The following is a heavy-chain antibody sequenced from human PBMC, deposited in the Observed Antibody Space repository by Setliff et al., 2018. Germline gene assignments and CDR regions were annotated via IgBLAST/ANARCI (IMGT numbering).Heavy chain of an antibody. D-gene: IGHD5-18*01. CDR2: IIPVFGAT. J-gene: IGHJ4*02. Sequence: SVKVSCKASGGSFNTYAISWVRQAPGQGLEWLGGIIPVFGATNYAQKFQGRLTITTDKPTTTAYMELSSLRSDDTAVYYCARAPLESGYYYGQGHYFDYWGQGTLVTVSS. V-gene: IGHV1-69*05. CDR1: GGSFNTYA. CDR3: ARAPLESGYYYGQGHYFDY.